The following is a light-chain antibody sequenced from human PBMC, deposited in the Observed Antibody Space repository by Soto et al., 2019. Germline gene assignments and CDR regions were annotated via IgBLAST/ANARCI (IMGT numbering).Light chain of an antibody. V-gene: IGKV1-5*03. Sequence: DIQMTQSPSTLSASVGDRVTITCRASQYISSWLAWYQQKLGKAPKLLIYKASSLESGVPSRFSGSGSGTEFTLTISSLQPDDFATYYCQQYNSQRTFGQGTKVEIK. CDR2: KAS. CDR3: QQYNSQRT. J-gene: IGKJ1*01. CDR1: QYISSW.